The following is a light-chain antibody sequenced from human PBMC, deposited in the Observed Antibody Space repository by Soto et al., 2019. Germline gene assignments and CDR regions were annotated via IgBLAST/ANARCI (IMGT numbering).Light chain of an antibody. CDR1: QSISSW. Sequence: DIQMTQSPSTLSASEGDRVTITCRASQSISSWLAWYQQKPGKAPKLLIYKASSLESGVPSRFSGSGSGTEFTLTISSLQPDDFATYYCQQYNSYSLWTFGQGTKVEIK. J-gene: IGKJ1*01. V-gene: IGKV1-5*03. CDR2: KAS. CDR3: QQYNSYSLWT.